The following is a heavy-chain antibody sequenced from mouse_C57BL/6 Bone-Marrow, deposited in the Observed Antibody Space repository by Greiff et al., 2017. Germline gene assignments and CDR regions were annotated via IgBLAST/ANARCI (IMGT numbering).Heavy chain of an antibody. CDR2: INPNNGGT. Sequence: VQLQQSGPELVKPGASVKISCKASGYTFTDYYMNWVKQSHGKSLEWIGDINPNNGGTSYNQKFKGKATLTVDKSSSTAYMELRSLTSEDSAVYYCARWGNLNYYAMDYWGQGTSVTVSS. CDR1: GYTFTDYY. V-gene: IGHV1-26*01. J-gene: IGHJ4*01. D-gene: IGHD2-1*01. CDR3: ARWGNLNYYAMDY.